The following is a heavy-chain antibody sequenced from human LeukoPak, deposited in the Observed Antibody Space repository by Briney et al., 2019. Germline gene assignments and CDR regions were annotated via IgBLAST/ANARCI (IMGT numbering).Heavy chain of an antibody. J-gene: IGHJ5*02. CDR1: GGSISSSGYY. CDR3: ASLYSGSYGWFDP. D-gene: IGHD1-26*01. CDR2: IYYSDST. V-gene: IGHV4-39*07. Sequence: SETLSLTCTVSGGSISSSGYYWGWIRQPPGKGLEWIGSIYYSDSTYYNPSLKSRVTISVDTSKNQFSLKLSSVTAADTAVYYCASLYSGSYGWFDPWGQGTLVTVSS.